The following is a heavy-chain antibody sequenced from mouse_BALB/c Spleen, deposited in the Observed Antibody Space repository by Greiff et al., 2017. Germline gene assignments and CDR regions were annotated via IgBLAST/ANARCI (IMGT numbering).Heavy chain of an antibody. V-gene: IGHV3-2*02. Sequence: EVKLQQSGPGLVKPSQSLSLTCTVTGYSITSDYAWNWIRQFPGNKLEWMGYISYSGSTSYNPSLKSRISITRDTSKNQFFLQLNSVTTEDTATYYCARNGNYDPFFAYWGQGTLVTVSA. CDR2: ISYSGST. D-gene: IGHD2-1*01. CDR1: GYSITSDYA. CDR3: ARNGNYDPFFAY. J-gene: IGHJ3*01.